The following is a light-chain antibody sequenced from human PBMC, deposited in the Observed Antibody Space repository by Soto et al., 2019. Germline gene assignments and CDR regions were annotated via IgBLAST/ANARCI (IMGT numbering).Light chain of an antibody. J-gene: IGKJ4*01. V-gene: IGKV3-20*01. CDR2: GAS. CDR1: QSVSSSY. Sequence: EIVLTQSPGTLSLSPGERATLSCRASQSVSSSYLAWYQQKPGQAHRQLIYGASSRATGIPDRFSGSASVTDFILTITRDEPEDYAVYYCQHYRTSFGGGTRVEIK. CDR3: QHYRTS.